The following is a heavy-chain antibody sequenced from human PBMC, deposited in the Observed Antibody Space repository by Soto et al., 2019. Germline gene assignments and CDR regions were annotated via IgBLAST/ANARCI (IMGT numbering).Heavy chain of an antibody. Sequence: GGSLRLSCAASGFTFSSYWMSWVRQAPGKGLEWVANIKQDGSEKYYVDSVKGRFTISRDNAKNSLYLQMNSLRAEDTAVYYCARDRPYSSVALDYWGQGTLVTVSS. J-gene: IGHJ4*02. D-gene: IGHD6-19*01. CDR2: IKQDGSEK. CDR3: ARDRPYSSVALDY. V-gene: IGHV3-7*01. CDR1: GFTFSSYW.